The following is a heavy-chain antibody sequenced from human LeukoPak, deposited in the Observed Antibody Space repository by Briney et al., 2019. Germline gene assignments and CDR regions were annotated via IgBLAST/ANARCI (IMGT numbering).Heavy chain of an antibody. J-gene: IGHJ4*02. CDR2: STSTSSAI. D-gene: IGHD1-26*01. CDR3: ARERGAILGAFVFDS. Sequence: PGGSLRLSCAASGFTFSTYGMNWVRQAPGKGLEWISYSTSTSSAIYYADSVKGRFTISRDNAKNSLYLQMNSLRAEDTAIYYCARERGAILGAFVFDSWGQGTLVTVSS. V-gene: IGHV3-48*01. CDR1: GFTFSTYG.